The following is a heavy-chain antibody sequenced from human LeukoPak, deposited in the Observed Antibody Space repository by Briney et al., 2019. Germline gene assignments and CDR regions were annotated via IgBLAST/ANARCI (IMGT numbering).Heavy chain of an antibody. D-gene: IGHD6-13*01. Sequence: PGGSLRLSCAASGFTFSSYSMNWVRQAPGKGLEWVSSISSSSSYIYYADSVKGRFTISRDNAKNSLYLQLNSLRAEDTAVYYCARGCYQMQLVDYWGQGTLVTVSS. V-gene: IGHV3-21*01. CDR3: ARGCYQMQLVDY. CDR1: GFTFSSYS. J-gene: IGHJ4*02. CDR2: ISSSSSYI.